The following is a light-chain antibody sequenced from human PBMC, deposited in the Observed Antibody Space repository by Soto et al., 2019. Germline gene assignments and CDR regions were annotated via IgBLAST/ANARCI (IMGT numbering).Light chain of an antibody. J-gene: IGKJ1*01. Sequence: EIVMTQSPATLSVSPGERATLSCRASQSVSSNLAWYQQKPGQAPRLLIYGASTRATGIPARFSGSGSGTEFTLTISSLQSEDFAVEDWQQYTHWLTSGQGTKVVIK. CDR2: GAS. CDR1: QSVSSN. V-gene: IGKV3-15*01. CDR3: QQYTHWLT.